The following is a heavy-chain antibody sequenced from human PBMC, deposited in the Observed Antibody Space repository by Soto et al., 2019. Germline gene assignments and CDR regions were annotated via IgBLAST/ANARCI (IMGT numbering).Heavy chain of an antibody. CDR2: MNPNTGGS. CDR3: ARRGPAPGYDL. Sequence: ASVKVSCKASGYPFTSNDINCVRQPSGQGLEWMGWMNPNTGGSGYHQDFRGRITMNSDTATSTARMELTSLGSDATAVYSCARRGPAPGYDLWG. D-gene: IGHD2-2*01. J-gene: IGHJ3*01. V-gene: IGHV1-8*01. CDR1: GYPFTSND.